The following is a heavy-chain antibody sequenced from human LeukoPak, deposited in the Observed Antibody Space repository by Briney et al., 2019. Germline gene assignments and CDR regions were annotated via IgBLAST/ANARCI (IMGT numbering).Heavy chain of an antibody. CDR2: ISGSGGST. V-gene: IGHV3-23*01. D-gene: IGHD2-21*01. J-gene: IGHJ4*02. Sequence: GGSLRLSCAASGFTFSSYAMSWVRQAPGKGLEWVSAISGSGGSTYYADSVKGRFTISRDNSKNTLYLQMNSLRAEDTAVYYCAKFLPTHIVVANYYFDYWGQGTLVTVFS. CDR1: GFTFSSYA. CDR3: AKFLPTHIVVANYYFDY.